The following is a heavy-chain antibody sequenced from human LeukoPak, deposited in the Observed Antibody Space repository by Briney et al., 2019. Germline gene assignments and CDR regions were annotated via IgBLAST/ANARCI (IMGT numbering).Heavy chain of an antibody. CDR1: DGSISSDNYY. V-gene: IGHV4-30-4*01. Sequence: PSETLSLTCSVSDGSISSDNYYWSWIRQPPGKGLEWIVYIYYSGSTYYNPSLKSRVTISVDTSKNQFSLKLSSVTAADTAVYYCARIQLGYCSSTSCYNLPGVRFDPWGQGTLVTVSS. CDR2: IYYSGST. J-gene: IGHJ5*02. CDR3: ARIQLGYCSSTSCYNLPGVRFDP. D-gene: IGHD2-2*02.